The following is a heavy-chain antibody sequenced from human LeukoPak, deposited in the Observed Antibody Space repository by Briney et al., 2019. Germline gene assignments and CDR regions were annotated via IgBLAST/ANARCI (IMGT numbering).Heavy chain of an antibody. V-gene: IGHV4-59*01. CDR2: IYYTGST. CDR1: GGSISSLY. Sequence: SETLSLTCSVSGGSISSLYWSWIRQPPGKGLEWIGYIYYTGSTNYNPSLKSRVTMFVDMSKNQFSLKLSSVTAADTAVYYCARGRWRPDYWGQGTLVTVSS. D-gene: IGHD2-21*02. J-gene: IGHJ4*02. CDR3: ARGRWRPDY.